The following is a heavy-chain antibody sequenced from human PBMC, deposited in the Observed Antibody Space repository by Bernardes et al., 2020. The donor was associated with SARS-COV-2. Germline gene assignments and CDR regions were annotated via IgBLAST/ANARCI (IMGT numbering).Heavy chain of an antibody. CDR1: GFTFSDYA. CDR3: ARDREQQLPYYYYYHGMDV. Sequence: GGSLRLSCAASGFTFSDYAMSWVRQAPGKGLEWVALICYDGSNKYYADSVKGRFTIFRDNSKNTLYLQMNSLRAEDTAVYYCARDREQQLPYYYYYHGMDVWGPGTTVTVSS. D-gene: IGHD6-13*01. J-gene: IGHJ6*02. V-gene: IGHV3-33*08. CDR2: ICYDGSNK.